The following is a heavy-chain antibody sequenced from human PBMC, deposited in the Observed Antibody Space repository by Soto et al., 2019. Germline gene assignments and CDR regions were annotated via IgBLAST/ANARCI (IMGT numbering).Heavy chain of an antibody. J-gene: IGHJ6*02. Sequence: PSETLSLTCAVSGGSISSGGYSWSWIRQPPGKGLEWIGYMYHSGSTYYNPSLKSRVTISVDTSKNQFSLKLSSVTAADTAVYYCACIFSGGYGYGFYYYGMDVWGQGTTVTVSS. V-gene: IGHV4-30-2*01. CDR2: MYHSGST. D-gene: IGHD5-18*01. CDR3: ACIFSGGYGYGFYYYGMDV. CDR1: GGSISSGGYS.